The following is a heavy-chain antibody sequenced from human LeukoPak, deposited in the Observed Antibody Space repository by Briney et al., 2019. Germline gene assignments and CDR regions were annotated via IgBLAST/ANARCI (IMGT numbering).Heavy chain of an antibody. Sequence: SETLSLTCTVPGGSISSYYWSWIRQPPGKGLEWIGYIYYSGSTNYNPSLKSRVTISVDTSKNQFSLKLSSVTAADTAVYYCSGSYFVGQNDYWGQGTLVTVSS. CDR1: GGSISSYY. CDR2: IYYSGST. CDR3: SGSYFVGQNDY. D-gene: IGHD3-10*01. V-gene: IGHV4-59*01. J-gene: IGHJ4*02.